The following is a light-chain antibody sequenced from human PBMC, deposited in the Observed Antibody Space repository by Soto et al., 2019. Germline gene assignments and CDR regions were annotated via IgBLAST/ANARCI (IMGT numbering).Light chain of an antibody. CDR1: QSINAH. V-gene: IGKV3-15*01. CDR3: LQNNTLLWT. Sequence: EVVMTQSPATLSVSPGERVTLSCRASQSINAHLAWYQQKPGQAPRLLIHGASTRATVIPARFSGSGFGTGFILTLASLRSEDFAIDYCLQNNTLLWTLAQMTKL. CDR2: GAS. J-gene: IGKJ1*01.